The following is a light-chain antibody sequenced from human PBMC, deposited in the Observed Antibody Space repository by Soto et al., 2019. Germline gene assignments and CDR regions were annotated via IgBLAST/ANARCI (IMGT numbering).Light chain of an antibody. CDR2: GAS. J-gene: IGKJ1*01. Sequence: EVVLTQSPGTLSLSPGERATVSCRASQTISRNYLAWYQKKPGQAPRLLIYGASTRATGIPDRLTGSGSGTDFTLTIARLEPEDFAVYYCQQYGGPVPWTFGQGTKVDIK. V-gene: IGKV3-20*01. CDR1: QTISRNY. CDR3: QQYGGPVPWT.